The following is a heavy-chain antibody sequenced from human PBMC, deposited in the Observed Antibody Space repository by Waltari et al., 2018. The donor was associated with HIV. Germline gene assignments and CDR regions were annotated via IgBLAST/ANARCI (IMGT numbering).Heavy chain of an antibody. CDR3: ARHSTTSTHFFDY. J-gene: IGHJ4*02. V-gene: IGHV3-48*02. CDR2: ISSGSGTI. CDR1: GSTFNTLR. Sequence: EVQLAESGGGLVQPGGSLSLPCTASGSTFNTLRMDWFRLAPGKWLEWISYISSGSGTIYYADSVKGRFTISRDNAKKSLYLQMNSLRDEDTAVYFCARHSTTSTHFFDYWGQGTLVTVSS. D-gene: IGHD2-2*01.